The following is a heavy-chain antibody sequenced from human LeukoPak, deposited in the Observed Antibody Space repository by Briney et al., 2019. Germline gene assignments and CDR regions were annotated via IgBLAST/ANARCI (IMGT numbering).Heavy chain of an antibody. Sequence: ASVKVSCKASGYTFTGYYMHWVRQAPGQGLEWMGWINPNSGGTNYAQKFQGRVTMTRDTSISTAYMELSRLRSDDTAVYYCARVTGRYCSGGSCYSGFDYWGQGTLVTVSS. J-gene: IGHJ4*02. V-gene: IGHV1-2*02. CDR3: ARVTGRYCSGGSCYSGFDY. CDR1: GYTFTGYY. CDR2: INPNSGGT. D-gene: IGHD2-15*01.